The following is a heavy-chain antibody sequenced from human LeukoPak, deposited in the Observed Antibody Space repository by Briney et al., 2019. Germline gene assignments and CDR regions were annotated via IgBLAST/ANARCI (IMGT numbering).Heavy chain of an antibody. CDR2: ISSNGGST. D-gene: IGHD1-1*01. CDR3: VKPTTGTTYYFDY. CDR1: GFTFSSYA. Sequence: GGSLRLSCSASGFTFSSYAMHWVRQAPGKGLEYVSAISSNGGSTYYADSVKGRFTISRDNSKNTLYPQMSSLRAGDTAVYYCVKPTTGTTYYFDYWGQGTLVTVSS. J-gene: IGHJ4*02. V-gene: IGHV3-64D*09.